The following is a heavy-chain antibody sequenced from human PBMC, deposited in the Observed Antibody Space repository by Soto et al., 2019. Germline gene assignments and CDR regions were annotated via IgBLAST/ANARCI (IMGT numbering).Heavy chain of an antibody. CDR2: IYWDDAK. J-gene: IGHJ4*02. CDR1: GFSLSTSGVG. Sequence: ESGPTLVNPTQTLTLTCTFSGFSLSTSGVGVGWIRQPPGKALEWLTLIYWDDAKEYSPSLKSRLTITKDTSKNQVVLIMTNMDPVDTATYYCVHKGEGDRILDFWGQEALVTVSS. CDR3: VHKGEGDRILDF. D-gene: IGHD3-16*01. V-gene: IGHV2-5*02.